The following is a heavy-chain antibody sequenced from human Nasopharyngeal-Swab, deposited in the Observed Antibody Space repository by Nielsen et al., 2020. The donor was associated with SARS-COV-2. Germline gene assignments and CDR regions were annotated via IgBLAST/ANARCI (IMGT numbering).Heavy chain of an antibody. CDR1: GGSISSSSYY. V-gene: IGHV4-39*01. CDR2: IYYSGST. D-gene: IGHD4-11*01. J-gene: IGHJ4*02. Sequence: GSLRLSCTVSGGSISSSSYYWGWIRQPPGKWLEWIGSIYYSGSTYYNPSLKSRVTISVDTSKNQFSLKLSSVTAADTAVYYCARHPTTAFDYWGQGTLVTVSS. CDR3: ARHPTTAFDY.